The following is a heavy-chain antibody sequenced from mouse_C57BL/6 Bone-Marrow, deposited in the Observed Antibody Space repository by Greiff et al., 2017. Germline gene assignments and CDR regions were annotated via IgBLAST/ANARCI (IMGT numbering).Heavy chain of an antibody. CDR3: ARGNSTVVRYAMDY. D-gene: IGHD1-1*01. J-gene: IGHJ4*01. CDR2: IHPNSGST. CDR1: GYTFTSYW. V-gene: IGHV1-64*01. Sequence: QVQLQQSGAELVKPGASVKLSCKASGYTFTSYWMHWVKQRPGQGLEWIGMIHPNSGSTNYNEKFKSKATLTVDKSSSTAYMRLSSLTSEDSAVYYCARGNSTVVRYAMDYWGQGTSVTVSS.